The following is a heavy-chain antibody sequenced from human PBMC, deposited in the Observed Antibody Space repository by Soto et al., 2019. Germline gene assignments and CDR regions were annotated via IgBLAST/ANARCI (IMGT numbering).Heavy chain of an antibody. J-gene: IGHJ4*02. CDR3: ARVSASSMLRGVVIN. CDR1: GGSISSDNW. V-gene: IGHV4-4*02. D-gene: IGHD3-10*01. CDR2: IYHSGNT. Sequence: SETLSLTCAFSGGSISSDNWWSWVRQPPGKGLEWIGEIYHSGNTNYNPSLKSRVTISVDKSKSQFSLKVTSVTAADTALYYCARVSASSMLRGVVINWGQGTLVTVSS.